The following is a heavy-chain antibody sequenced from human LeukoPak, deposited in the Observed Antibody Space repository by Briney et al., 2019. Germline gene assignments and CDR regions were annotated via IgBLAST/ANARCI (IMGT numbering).Heavy chain of an antibody. CDR1: GGSMSSYY. D-gene: IGHD3-22*01. V-gene: IGHV4-59*01. CDR3: ARAATYYYDSSGYSTFDP. CDR2: IYYSGRT. J-gene: IGHJ5*02. Sequence: ETLSLTCTVSGGSMSSYYWSWIRQPPGKGLEWIGYIYYSGRTNYNPSLKRRVTISVDTSKNQFSLKLSSVTAADTAVYYCARAATYYYDSSGYSTFDPCGQGTLVTVSS.